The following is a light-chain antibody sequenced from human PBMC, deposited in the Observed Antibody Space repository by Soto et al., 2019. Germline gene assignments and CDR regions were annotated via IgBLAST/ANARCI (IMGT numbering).Light chain of an antibody. CDR2: AAS. V-gene: IGKV1-9*01. J-gene: IGKJ2*01. CDR1: QGISSY. CDR3: QQQYT. Sequence: DIPLTQSPSFLSASVGDRVTITCRASQGISSYLAWYQQKPGKAPKLLIYAASTLQSGVPSRFSGSGSGTEFTLTISSLQPEDFATYYCQQQYTFGQGTKLEIK.